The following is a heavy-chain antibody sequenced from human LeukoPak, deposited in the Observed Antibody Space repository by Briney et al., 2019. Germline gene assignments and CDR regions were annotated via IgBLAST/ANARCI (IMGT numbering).Heavy chain of an antibody. V-gene: IGHV3-7*03. D-gene: IGHD3-3*01. CDR1: GFIFNNYW. CDR3: ARDQYDTWSRRGNFDS. CDR2: IKLDGSEK. Sequence: GGSLRLSCAASGFIFNNYWMTWVRRAPGKGLEWVANIKLDGSEKNYVDSVKGRFTISRDNTKNSLYLQMNSLRAEDTAVFYCARDQYDTWSRRGNFDSWGQGTLVIVSS. J-gene: IGHJ4*02.